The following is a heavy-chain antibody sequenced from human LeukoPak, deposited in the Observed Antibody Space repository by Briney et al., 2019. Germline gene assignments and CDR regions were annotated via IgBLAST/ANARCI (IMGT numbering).Heavy chain of an antibody. Sequence: SETLSLTCTVSGXSISYYYWSWIRQSPGKGLEWIGYIFYNGGANYSPSLKSRVTMSVDSSKNQFSLRLTSVTAADTAVYYCARGTVTNNYFDYWGQGTLVTVSS. V-gene: IGHV4-59*01. CDR2: IFYNGGA. CDR1: GXSISYYY. CDR3: ARGTVTNNYFDY. J-gene: IGHJ4*02. D-gene: IGHD4-17*01.